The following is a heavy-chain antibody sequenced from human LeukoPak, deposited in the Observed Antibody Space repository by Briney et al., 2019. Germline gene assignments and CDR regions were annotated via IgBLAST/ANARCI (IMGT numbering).Heavy chain of an antibody. D-gene: IGHD3-22*01. V-gene: IGHV5-51*01. CDR1: GYRLNAYW. CDR2: IYPDESDT. CDR3: ARPNITSYYDSRGYDAFDV. J-gene: IGHJ3*01. Sequence: GEALKISCRGSGYRLNAYWIAWVRQMPGKGLELMGIIYPDESDTRYSPSFEGQVTISAANSVRTAYLQWSRLTASDTAMYYCARPNITSYYDSRGYDAFDVWGQGTLVTVSS.